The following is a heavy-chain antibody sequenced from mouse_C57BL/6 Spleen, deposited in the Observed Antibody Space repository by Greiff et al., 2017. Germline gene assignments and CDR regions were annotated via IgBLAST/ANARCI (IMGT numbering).Heavy chain of an antibody. CDR3: ARGMRNWYFDV. CDR2: INPNNGGT. Sequence: VQLQQSGPELVKPGASVKISCKASGYTFTDYYMNWVKQSHGKSLEWIGDINPNNGGTSYNQKFKGKATLTVDKSSSTAYMELRSLTSEDSAVYYCARGMRNWYFDVWGTGTTVTVSS. CDR1: GYTFTDYY. V-gene: IGHV1-26*01. J-gene: IGHJ1*03.